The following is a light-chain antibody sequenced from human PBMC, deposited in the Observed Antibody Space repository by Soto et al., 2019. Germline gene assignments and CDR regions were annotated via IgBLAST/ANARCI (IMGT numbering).Light chain of an antibody. V-gene: IGKV1-5*01. CDR1: QSISSW. CDR3: QQYYSYPWT. J-gene: IGKJ1*01. Sequence: DIQMTQSPSTLSASVGDRVTITCRASQSISSWLAWYQQKPGKAPKLLIYDASSLKSGVPSRFSGSGSGTEFTLTISSLQPDDFATYYCQQYYSYPWTFGQGTKV. CDR2: DAS.